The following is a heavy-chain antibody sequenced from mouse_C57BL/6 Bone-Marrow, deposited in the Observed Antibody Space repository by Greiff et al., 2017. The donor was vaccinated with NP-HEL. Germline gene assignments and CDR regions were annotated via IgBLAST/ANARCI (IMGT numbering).Heavy chain of an antibody. CDR3: ARRTGSSLYFDY. V-gene: IGHV1-64*01. CDR1: GYTFTSYW. J-gene: IGHJ2*01. CDR2: IHPNSGST. D-gene: IGHD1-1*01. Sequence: VQLQQPGAELVKPGASVKLSCKASGYTFTSYWMHWVKQRPGQGLEWIGMIHPNSGSTNYNEKFKSKATLTVDKSSSTAYMQLSSLTSEDSAVYYCARRTGSSLYFDYWGQGTTLTVSS.